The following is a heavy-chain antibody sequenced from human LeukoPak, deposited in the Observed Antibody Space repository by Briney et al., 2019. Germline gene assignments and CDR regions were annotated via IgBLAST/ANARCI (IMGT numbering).Heavy chain of an antibody. CDR2: ISYDGSNK. J-gene: IGHJ6*03. CDR3: AKRAYYGSGNPGYYYYYYMDV. Sequence: GGSLRLSCAASGFTFSSYEMNWVRQAPGKGLEWVAVISYDGSNKYYADSVKGRFTISRDNSKNTLYLQMNSLRAEDTAVYYCAKRAYYGSGNPGYYYYYYMDVWGKGTTVTVSS. D-gene: IGHD3-10*01. V-gene: IGHV3-30*18. CDR1: GFTFSSYE.